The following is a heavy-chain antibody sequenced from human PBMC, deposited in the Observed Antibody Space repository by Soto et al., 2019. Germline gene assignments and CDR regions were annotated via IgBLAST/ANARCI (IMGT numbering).Heavy chain of an antibody. V-gene: IGHV4-31*03. J-gene: IGHJ6*02. CDR1: GGSISSGGYY. CDR3: ATVPDYYGMDV. Sequence: QVQLQESGPGLVKPSQTLSLPCTVSGGSISSGGYYWSWIRQHPGKGLEWFGYIYYGGRTYYNPSLKSRVTISVDTSKNQFSLKLSSVTAADTAVYYCATVPDYYGMDVWGQGTTVTVSS. CDR2: IYYGGRT. D-gene: IGHD4-17*01.